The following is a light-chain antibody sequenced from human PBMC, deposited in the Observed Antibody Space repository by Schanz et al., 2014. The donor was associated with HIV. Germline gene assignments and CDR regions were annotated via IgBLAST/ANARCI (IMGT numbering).Light chain of an antibody. J-gene: IGLJ3*02. CDR2: DVS. Sequence: QSALTQPPSASGSPGQSVTLSCTETSGDIGYYVSWYQHHPGKAPKLMIYDVSNRPSGVSSRFSGSKSGNTASLTISGLQAEDEADYYCNSFTTSNTCVFGGGTKLTVL. CDR1: SGDIGYY. CDR3: NSFTTSNTCV. V-gene: IGLV2-14*03.